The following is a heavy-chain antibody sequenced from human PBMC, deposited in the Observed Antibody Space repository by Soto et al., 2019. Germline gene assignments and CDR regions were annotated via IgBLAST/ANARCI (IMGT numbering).Heavy chain of an antibody. CDR2: VYNSGST. V-gene: IGHV4-59*01. CDR1: GCSISSNY. J-gene: IGHJ4*02. CDR3: ARYRREAVAGYTLDN. D-gene: IGHD6-13*01. Sequence: PXETLSLTCTVSGCSISSNYWTWIRQPPGKGLEWIGYVYNSGSTNYNPSLKSRVTISEDTSKSQFSLKVNSMTAADTAVYYCARYRREAVAGYTLDNWGQGILVTVS.